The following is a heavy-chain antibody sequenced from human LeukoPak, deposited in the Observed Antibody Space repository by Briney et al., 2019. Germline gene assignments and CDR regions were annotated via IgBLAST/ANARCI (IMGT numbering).Heavy chain of an antibody. CDR3: AEVQLELRGAYYFDY. Sequence: GGSLRLSCAASGFTFSSYAMSWVRQAPGKGLEWVSAISGSGGSTYYADSVKGRFTISRDNSKNTLYLQMNSLRAEDTAVYYCAEVQLELRGAYYFDYWGQGTLVTVSS. D-gene: IGHD1-1*01. J-gene: IGHJ4*02. CDR1: GFTFSSYA. V-gene: IGHV3-23*01. CDR2: ISGSGGST.